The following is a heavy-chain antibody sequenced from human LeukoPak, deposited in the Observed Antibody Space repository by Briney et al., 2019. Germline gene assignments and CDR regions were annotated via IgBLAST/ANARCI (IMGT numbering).Heavy chain of an antibody. D-gene: IGHD6-13*01. Sequence: ASVKVSCKTSGYIFTRFDISWVRQAAGQGREWMGRINPNSGGTNYAQKFQGGVTMTRDTSISTASMELSRLRSDEMAVYYCERVTSSWAGFDYWGQGTLVTVSS. CDR3: ERVTSSWAGFDY. V-gene: IGHV1-2*06. CDR1: GYIFTRFD. CDR2: INPNSGGT. J-gene: IGHJ4*02.